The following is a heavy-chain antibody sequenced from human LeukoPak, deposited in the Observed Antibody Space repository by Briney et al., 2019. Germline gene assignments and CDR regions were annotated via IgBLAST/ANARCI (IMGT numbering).Heavy chain of an antibody. CDR3: ARDDGGSTTAYYHYYMDV. D-gene: IGHD1-26*01. Sequence: PGGSLRLSCAASGFSFSNYWMHWVRQAPGKGLVWVSRIKTDGSSTTYADSVKGRFTIPRDNAKNTLYLQMNSLRAEDTAVYYCARDDGGSTTAYYHYYMDVWGKGTTVTVSS. CDR2: IKTDGSST. V-gene: IGHV3-74*01. CDR1: GFSFSNYW. J-gene: IGHJ6*03.